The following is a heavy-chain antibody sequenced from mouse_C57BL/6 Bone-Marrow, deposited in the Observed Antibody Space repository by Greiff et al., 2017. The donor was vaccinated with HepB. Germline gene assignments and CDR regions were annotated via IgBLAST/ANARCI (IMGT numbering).Heavy chain of an antibody. J-gene: IGHJ1*03. CDR2: INPYNGGT. CDR3: ARANYGSSYFYWYFDV. V-gene: IGHV1-19*01. CDR1: GYTFTDYY. Sequence: EVQLQQSGPVLVKPGASVKMSCKASGYTFTDYYMNWVKQSHGKSLEWIGVINPYNGGTSYNQKFKGKATLTVDKSSSTAYMELNSLTSEDSAVYYCARANYGSSYFYWYFDVWGTGTTVTVSS. D-gene: IGHD1-1*01.